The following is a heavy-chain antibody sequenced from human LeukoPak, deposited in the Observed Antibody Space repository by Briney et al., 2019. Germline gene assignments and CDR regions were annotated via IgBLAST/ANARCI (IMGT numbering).Heavy chain of an antibody. D-gene: IGHD6-13*01. Sequence: ASVKVSCKASGYTFTSYGISWVRQAPGQGLEWMGWISAYNGNTNYAQKLQGRVTITRDTSASTAYMELSSLRSEDTAVYYCARDPGQLVIDYWGQGTLVTVSS. J-gene: IGHJ4*02. CDR1: GYTFTSYG. V-gene: IGHV1-18*01. CDR2: ISAYNGNT. CDR3: ARDPGQLVIDY.